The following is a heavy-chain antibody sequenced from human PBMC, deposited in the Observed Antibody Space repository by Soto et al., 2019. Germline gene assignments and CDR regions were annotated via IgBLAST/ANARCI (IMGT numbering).Heavy chain of an antibody. CDR3: ATELGDNPASPMDS. CDR2: FIPLFGTA. Sequence: QVQLVQSGAEVKKPGSSVKVSCKASGVTFSSETISWVRQAPGQGLEWVGGFIPLFGTANYAQKFKGRVTITADESTSTRYIELSSLRSDDTAVSYCATELGDNPASPMDSWGQGTLVTVSS. V-gene: IGHV1-69*01. D-gene: IGHD2-21*01. J-gene: IGHJ4*02. CDR1: GVTFSSET.